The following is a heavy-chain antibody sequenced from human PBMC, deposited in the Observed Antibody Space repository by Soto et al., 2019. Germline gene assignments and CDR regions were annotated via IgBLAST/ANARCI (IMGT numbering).Heavy chain of an antibody. D-gene: IGHD3-3*01. CDR3: AKPNYDFWSGYLADIGFDC. J-gene: IGHJ4*02. CDR1: GGTFSSYA. Sequence: ASVKVSCKASGGTFSSYAISWVRQAPGQGLEWMGGIIPIFGTANYAQKFQGRVTITADESTSTAYMELSSLRTEDTAVYYCAKPNYDFWSGYLADIGFDCWGQGTLVTVSS. V-gene: IGHV1-69*13. CDR2: IIPIFGTA.